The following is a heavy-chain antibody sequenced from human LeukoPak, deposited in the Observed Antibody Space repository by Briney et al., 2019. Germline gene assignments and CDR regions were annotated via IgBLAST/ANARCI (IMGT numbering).Heavy chain of an antibody. J-gene: IGHJ3*01. D-gene: IGHD6-13*01. CDR3: ARISSSNWYNERGAFDV. Sequence: SETLSLTCTVSGGSISSYYWSWVQQPPGKGLEWIGFVYYTGSTNYSPSLKSRVTISVDTSKNQFSLKLRSVTAADTAVYYCARISSSNWYNERGAFDVWGQGTMVTVSS. CDR1: GGSISSYY. V-gene: IGHV4-59*01. CDR2: VYYTGST.